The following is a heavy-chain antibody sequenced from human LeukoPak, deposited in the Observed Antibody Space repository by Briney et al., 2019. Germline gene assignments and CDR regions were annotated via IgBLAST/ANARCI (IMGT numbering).Heavy chain of an antibody. D-gene: IGHD6-13*01. CDR1: GFTFSSYA. Sequence: QSGGSLRLSCAASGFTFSSYAMSWVRQAPGKGLEWVSAISGSGGSTYYADSVKGRFTISRDNSKNTLYLQMNSLRAEDTAVYYCAKEVWYADYYYYGMDVWGQGTTVTVSS. CDR3: AKEVWYADYYYYGMDV. J-gene: IGHJ6*02. V-gene: IGHV3-23*01. CDR2: ISGSGGST.